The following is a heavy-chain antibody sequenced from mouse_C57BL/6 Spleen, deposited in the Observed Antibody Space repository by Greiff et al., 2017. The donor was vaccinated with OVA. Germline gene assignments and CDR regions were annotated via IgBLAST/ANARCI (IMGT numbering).Heavy chain of an antibody. CDR3: ATYDYGTMDY. V-gene: IGHV1-7*01. CDR2: INPSSGYT. Sequence: QVHVKQSGAELAKPGASVKLSCKASGYTFTSYWMHWVKQRPGQGLEWIGYINPSSGYTKYNQKFKDKATLTADKSSSTAYMQLSSLTYEDSAVYYCATYDYGTMDYWGQGTSVTVSS. D-gene: IGHD2-4*01. CDR1: GYTFTSYW. J-gene: IGHJ4*01.